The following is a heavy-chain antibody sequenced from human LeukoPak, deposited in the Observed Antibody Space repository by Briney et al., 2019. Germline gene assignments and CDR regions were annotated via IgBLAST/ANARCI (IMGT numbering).Heavy chain of an antibody. CDR3: AKGQWLGSLFDY. V-gene: IGHV3-30*18. CDR2: ISYDGSNK. J-gene: IGHJ4*02. Sequence: PGGSLRLSCAVPGFTFSNYGMHWVRQAPGKGLEWVAVISYDGSNKYYADSVKGRFTISRDNSKNTLYLQMNSLRAEDTAVYYCAKGQWLGSLFDYWGQGTLVTVSS. D-gene: IGHD6-19*01. CDR1: GFTFSNYG.